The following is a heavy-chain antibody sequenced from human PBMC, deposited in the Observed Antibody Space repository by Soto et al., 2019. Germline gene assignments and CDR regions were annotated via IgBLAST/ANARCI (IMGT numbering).Heavy chain of an antibody. J-gene: IGHJ6*02. CDR3: ARATAGSCSGGSSSHTPYYYYGMDV. Sequence: GESLKISCKGSGYSFTSYWIGWVRQMPGKGLEWMGIIYPGDSDTRYSPSFQGQVTISADKSISTAYLQWSSLKASDTAMYYCARATAGSCSGGSSSHTPYYYYGMDVWGQGTTAPVS. CDR2: IYPGDSDT. CDR1: GYSFTSYW. D-gene: IGHD2-15*01. V-gene: IGHV5-51*01.